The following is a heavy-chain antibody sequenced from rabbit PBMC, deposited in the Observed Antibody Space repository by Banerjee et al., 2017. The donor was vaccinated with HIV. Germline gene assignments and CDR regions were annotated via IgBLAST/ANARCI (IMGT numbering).Heavy chain of an antibody. CDR1: GFDFSSYW. V-gene: IGHV1S7*01. Sequence: QLKETGGGLVQPGGSLTLSCKASGFDFSSYWMSWVRQAPGKGLEWIGAIFAGRGTTYYASWVNGRFTISSHNAQNTVSLQMTSLTAADTATYFCARSNNYYDMDLWGPGTLVTVS. CDR2: IFAGRGTT. J-gene: IGHJ6*01. CDR3: ARSNNYYDMDL.